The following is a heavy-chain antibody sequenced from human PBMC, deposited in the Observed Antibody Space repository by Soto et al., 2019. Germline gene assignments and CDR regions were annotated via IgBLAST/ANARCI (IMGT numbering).Heavy chain of an antibody. CDR2: IIPIFGTA. CDR3: AIDSSGSDDAFDI. V-gene: IGHV1-69*06. D-gene: IGHD3-22*01. Sequence: ASVKVSCKASGGTFSSYAISWVRQAPGQGLEWMGGIIPIFGTANYAQKFQGRVTITADKSTSTAYMELSSLRSEDTAEYYCAIDSSGSDDAFDIWGQGTMVTVSS. J-gene: IGHJ3*02. CDR1: GGTFSSYA.